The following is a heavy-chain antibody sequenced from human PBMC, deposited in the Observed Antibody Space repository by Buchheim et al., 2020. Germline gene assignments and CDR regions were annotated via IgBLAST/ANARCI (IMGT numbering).Heavy chain of an antibody. J-gene: IGHJ4*02. CDR1: GFTFSNYV. D-gene: IGHD6-6*01. V-gene: IGHV3-23*01. CDR3: VKGSSSSRPHYFDY. CDR2: LTGSSGDT. Sequence: EVQLLESGGALVQPGGSLRLSCAASGFTFSNYVMSWVRQAPGKGLEWISALTGSSGDTYSADSVKGRFTISRDNSGNTLYLQMNRLRADDAAIYYCVKGSSSSRPHYFDYWGQRTL.